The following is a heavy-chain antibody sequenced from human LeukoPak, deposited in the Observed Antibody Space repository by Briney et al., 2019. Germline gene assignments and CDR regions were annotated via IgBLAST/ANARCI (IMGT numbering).Heavy chain of an antibody. CDR1: GGSFSGYY. V-gene: IGHV4-34*01. J-gene: IGHJ4*02. CDR2: INHSGST. D-gene: IGHD3-22*01. CDR3: ARVTYASSGYCVDY. Sequence: SETLSLTCAVYGGSFSGYYWSWIRQPPGKGLEWIGEINHSGSTNYNPSLKSRVTISLDTSKNKFSLKLSSVTAADTAVYYCARVTYASSGYCVDYWGQGTLVTVSS.